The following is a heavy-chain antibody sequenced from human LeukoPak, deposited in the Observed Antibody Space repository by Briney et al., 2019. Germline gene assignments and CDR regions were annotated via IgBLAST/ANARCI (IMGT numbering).Heavy chain of an antibody. Sequence: GGSLRLSCAASGFTFSSYEMDWVRQAPGKGLEWVSYISSSGSTKYYADSVKGRFTISRENAKNSLYLQMNSLRAEDTAVYYCAELGITMIGGVRGKGTTVTISS. CDR3: AELGITMIGGV. J-gene: IGHJ6*04. V-gene: IGHV3-48*03. CDR1: GFTFSSYE. CDR2: ISSSGSTK. D-gene: IGHD3-10*02.